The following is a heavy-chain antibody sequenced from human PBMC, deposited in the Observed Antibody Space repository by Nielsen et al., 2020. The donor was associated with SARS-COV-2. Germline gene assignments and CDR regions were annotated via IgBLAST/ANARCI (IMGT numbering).Heavy chain of an antibody. V-gene: IGHV4-30-2*01. Sequence: SQTLSLTCAVSGGSISSGGYSWSWIRQPPGKGLEWIGYIYHSGSTYYNPSLKSRVTISVDRSKNQFSLKLSSVTAADTAVYYCARGGHMGCSGGSCYYYYGMDVWGQGTTVTVSS. CDR2: IYHSGST. J-gene: IGHJ6*02. CDR3: ARGGHMGCSGGSCYYYYGMDV. D-gene: IGHD2-15*01. CDR1: GGSISSGGYS.